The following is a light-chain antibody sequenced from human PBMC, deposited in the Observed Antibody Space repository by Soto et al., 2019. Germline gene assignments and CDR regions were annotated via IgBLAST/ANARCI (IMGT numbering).Light chain of an antibody. CDR3: QHYNSYPET. Sequence: IQIAHFPSSLSASVGDRVTITWRASQSISSYLNWYQQKPGKPPKLLIYDASTLQSGVPSRFSGSGSGTEFTLTISSLQPDDFATYYCQHYNSYPETFGQGTKVDIK. CDR2: DAS. CDR1: QSISSY. V-gene: IGKV1-5*01. J-gene: IGKJ1*01.